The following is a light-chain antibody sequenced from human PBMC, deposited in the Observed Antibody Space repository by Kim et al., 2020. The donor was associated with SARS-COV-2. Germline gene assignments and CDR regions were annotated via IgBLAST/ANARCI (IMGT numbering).Light chain of an antibody. CDR2: WAS. J-gene: IGKJ4*01. Sequence: ATINCKSSQSVLYSSNNKNYLAWYQQKPGQPPKLLIYWASTRESGVPDRFSGSGSGTDFTLTISSLQAEDVAVYYCQQYYSSPLSFGGGTKVEIK. CDR3: QQYYSSPLS. CDR1: QSVLYSSNNKNY. V-gene: IGKV4-1*01.